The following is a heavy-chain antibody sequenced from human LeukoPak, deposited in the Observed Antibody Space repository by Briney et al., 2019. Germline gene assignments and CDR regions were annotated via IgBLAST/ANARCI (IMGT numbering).Heavy chain of an antibody. CDR2: IYYSGST. V-gene: IGHV4-59*01. CDR1: GGSISSYY. Sequence: SETLSLTCTVSGGSISSYYWSWVRQPPGKGLEWIGYIYYSGSTNYNPSLKSRVTISVDTYKNQFSLKLSSVTAADTAVYYCARGADGDYNFYYYYGMDVWGQGTTVTVSS. J-gene: IGHJ6*02. D-gene: IGHD4-17*01. CDR3: ARGADGDYNFYYYYGMDV.